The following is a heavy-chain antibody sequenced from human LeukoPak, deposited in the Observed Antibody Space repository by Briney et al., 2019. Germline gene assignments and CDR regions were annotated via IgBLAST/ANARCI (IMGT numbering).Heavy chain of an antibody. D-gene: IGHD2-2*01. V-gene: IGHV3-21*01. J-gene: IGHJ4*02. CDR1: GFTFSTYG. Sequence: GGSLRLSCAASGFTFSTYGMNWVRQAPGKGLEWVSSISRSSSYIYYADSVKGRFTISRDNAKNSLYLQLNSLRAEDTAVYYCARVGCSSTNCYDFDYWGQDTLDPVSS. CDR3: ARVGCSSTNCYDFDY. CDR2: ISRSSSYI.